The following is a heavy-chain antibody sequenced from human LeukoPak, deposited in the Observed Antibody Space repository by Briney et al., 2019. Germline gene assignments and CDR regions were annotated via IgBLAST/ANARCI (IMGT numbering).Heavy chain of an antibody. CDR3: ARVSLRIVVVPAATSYVNWNYDWFDP. Sequence: GGSLRLSCAASGFTFSSYAMSWVRQAPGKGLEWVSAISGSGGSTYYADSVKGRFTISRDNSKNTLYLQMNSLRAEDTAVYYCARVSLRIVVVPAATSYVNWNYDWFDPWGQGTLVTVSS. D-gene: IGHD2-2*01. V-gene: IGHV3-23*01. CDR2: ISGSGGST. CDR1: GFTFSSYA. J-gene: IGHJ5*02.